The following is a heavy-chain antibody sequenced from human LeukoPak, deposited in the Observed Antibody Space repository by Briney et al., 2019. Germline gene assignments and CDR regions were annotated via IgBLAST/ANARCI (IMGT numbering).Heavy chain of an antibody. CDR2: ITISGHTK. CDR3: ARGDPHADL. CDR1: GFDLNTYE. Sequence: GGSLRLSCAASGFDLNTYEMNWVRQAPGKGLEWIADITISGHTKNYADSVKGRFTISRDNAGTSLYLQMSSLTVEDTGVYYCARGDPHADLWGQGTLVTVSS. V-gene: IGHV3-48*03. J-gene: IGHJ5*02.